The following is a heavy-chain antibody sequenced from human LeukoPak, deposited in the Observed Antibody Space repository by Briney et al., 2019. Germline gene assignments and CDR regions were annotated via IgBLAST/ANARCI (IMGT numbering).Heavy chain of an antibody. V-gene: IGHV6-1*01. J-gene: IGHJ6*03. Sequence: PSQTLSLTCAISGDSVSSNSAAWNCIRQSPSRGLEWLGRTYYRSKWYNDYAVSVKSRITINPDTSKNQFSLQLNSVTPEDTAVYYCATSGASSSSGAGYYYYYMDVWGKGTTVTVSS. CDR3: ATSGASSSSGAGYYYYYMDV. CDR1: GDSVSSNSAA. CDR2: TYYRSKWYN. D-gene: IGHD6-6*01.